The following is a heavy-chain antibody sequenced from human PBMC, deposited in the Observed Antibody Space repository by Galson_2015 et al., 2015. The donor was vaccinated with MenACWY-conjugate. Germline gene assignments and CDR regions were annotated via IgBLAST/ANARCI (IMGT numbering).Heavy chain of an antibody. V-gene: IGHV4-59*01. D-gene: IGHD3-10*01. CDR3: ARWVVRGGALRYFDL. CDR2: MYYIGSS. CDR1: GGSISSDY. J-gene: IGHJ2*01. Sequence: SETLSLTCSVSGGSISSDYWSWIRQPPGKGLEWIGYMYYIGSSNYNPSLRSRVAMSVDTSRSHFSLRLNSVTAADTAVYYCARWVVRGGALRYFDLWGRGTLVTVSS.